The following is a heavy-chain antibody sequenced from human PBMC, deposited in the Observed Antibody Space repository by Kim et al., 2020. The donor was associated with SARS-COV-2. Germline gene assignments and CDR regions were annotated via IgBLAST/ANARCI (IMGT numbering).Heavy chain of an antibody. D-gene: IGHD3-10*01. Sequence: SVKGRFTISRDNAKNTLYLQMNSLRAEDTAVYYCARGVTMVRGALGSMDVWGQGTTVTVSS. V-gene: IGHV3-74*01. J-gene: IGHJ6*02. CDR3: ARGVTMVRGALGSMDV.